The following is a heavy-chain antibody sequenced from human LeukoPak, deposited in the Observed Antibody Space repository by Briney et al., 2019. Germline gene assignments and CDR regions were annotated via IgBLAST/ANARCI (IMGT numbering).Heavy chain of an antibody. CDR3: ARDWGRYDFWSGYLNWFDP. CDR1: GGSFSGYY. Sequence: PSETLSLTCAVYGGSFSGYYWSWIRQPPGKGLEWIGEINHSGSTNYNPSLKSRVTISVDTSKNQFSLKLSSVTAADTAVYYRARDWGRYDFWSGYLNWFDPWGQGTLVTVSS. V-gene: IGHV4-34*01. J-gene: IGHJ5*02. CDR2: INHSGST. D-gene: IGHD3-3*01.